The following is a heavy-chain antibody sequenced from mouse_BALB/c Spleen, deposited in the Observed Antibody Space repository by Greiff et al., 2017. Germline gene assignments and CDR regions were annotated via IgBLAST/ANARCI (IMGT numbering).Heavy chain of an antibody. CDR1: GFTFSSFG. CDR2: ISSGSSTI. V-gene: IGHV5-17*02. J-gene: IGHJ4*01. Sequence: EVQRVESGGGLVQPGGSLKLSCAASGFTFSSFGMHWVRQPPEKGLEWVAYISSGSSTIYYADTVKGRFTISRDNPKNTLFLQMTSLKSEDTAMYYCARSGNAMDYWGQGTSVTVSS. CDR3: ARSGNAMDY.